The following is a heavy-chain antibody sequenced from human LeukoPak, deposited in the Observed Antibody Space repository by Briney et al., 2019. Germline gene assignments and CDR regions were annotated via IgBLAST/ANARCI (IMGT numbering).Heavy chain of an antibody. CDR3: ARHLTGDPGGFDS. J-gene: IGHJ4*02. CDR2: IYTSGST. V-gene: IGHV4-61*02. D-gene: IGHD7-27*01. Sequence: PSETLSLTCTVSGGSISSGSYYWSWIRQPAGKGLEWIGRIYTSGSTNYNPSLKSRVTISVDTSKNQFSLKLTSVTAADTAIYYYARHLTGDPGGFDSWGQGALVTVSS. CDR1: GGSISSGSYY.